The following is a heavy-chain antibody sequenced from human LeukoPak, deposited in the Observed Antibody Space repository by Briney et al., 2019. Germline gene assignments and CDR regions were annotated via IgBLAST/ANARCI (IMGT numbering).Heavy chain of an antibody. J-gene: IGHJ5*02. V-gene: IGHV3-23*03. CDR1: GFIFSSYS. Sequence: GGSLRLSCVASGFIFSSYSMGWVRQGPGKGLEWVSIIDSCGSTAYVAVSVKGQFTMSRDNFKNTLYLRMYRLRSEYTAVYDCVKGSSTTTRRFDPWGQVTPVTVSS. D-gene: IGHD1-1*01. CDR2: IDSCGSTA. CDR3: VKGSSTTTRRFDP.